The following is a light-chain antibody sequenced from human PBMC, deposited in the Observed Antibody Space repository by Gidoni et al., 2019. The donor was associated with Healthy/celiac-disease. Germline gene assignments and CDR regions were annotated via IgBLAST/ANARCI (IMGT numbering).Light chain of an antibody. CDR2: KVS. V-gene: IGKV2-30*01. Sequence: DVVMTQSPLSLPVTLGQPASISCRSSQSLVYSDGNTYLNWFQQRPGQSPRRLSYKVSNRDSGVPDRFSGSGSGTEFTLKISSVEAEDVGVYYCMQGTHWPLWTFGQGTKVEIK. CDR1: QSLVYSDGNTY. J-gene: IGKJ1*01. CDR3: MQGTHWPLWT.